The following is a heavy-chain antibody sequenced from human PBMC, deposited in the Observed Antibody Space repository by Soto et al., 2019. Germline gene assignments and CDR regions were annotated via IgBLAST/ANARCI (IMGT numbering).Heavy chain of an antibody. J-gene: IGHJ4*02. Sequence: ASETLSLTCAVYSGSFSGHFWSWIRQPPGKGLEWIGEINLAGGTNYNPSLKSRVTISIDKSNNQFFLKLTSVTAADKAVYYCARNQRIYDILTGYYKGPFGSWGQGTLVTVSS. CDR2: INLAGGT. CDR3: ARNQRIYDILTGYYKGPFGS. CDR1: SGSFSGHF. D-gene: IGHD3-9*01. V-gene: IGHV4-34*01.